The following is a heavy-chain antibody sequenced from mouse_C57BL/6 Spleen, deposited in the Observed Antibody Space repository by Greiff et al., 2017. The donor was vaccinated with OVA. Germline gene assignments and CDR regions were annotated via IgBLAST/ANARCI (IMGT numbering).Heavy chain of an antibody. D-gene: IGHD2-5*01. CDR3: ARRAYYSNFYWYFDV. CDR1: GYTFTSYW. J-gene: IGHJ1*03. CDR2: IDPSDSYT. Sequence: QVQLQQSGAELVKPGASVKLSCKASGYTFTSYWMQWVKQRPGQGLEWIGEIDPSDSYTNYNQKFKGKATLTVDTSSSTAYMQLSSLTSEDSAVYYCARRAYYSNFYWYFDVWGTGTTVTVSS. V-gene: IGHV1-50*01.